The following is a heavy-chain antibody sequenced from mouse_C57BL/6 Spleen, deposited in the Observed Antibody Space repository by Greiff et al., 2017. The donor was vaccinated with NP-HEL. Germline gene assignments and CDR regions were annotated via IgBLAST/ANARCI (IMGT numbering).Heavy chain of an antibody. Sequence: QVQLKESGPGLVAPSQCLSITCTVSGFSFTSYGVSWVRQPPGKGLEWLGVIWGDGSTNYYSDLISRLSISTDKSKGQIFLKLNSLQTNDTATYYCALQTAQAKAMDYWGQGTSVTVSS. D-gene: IGHD3-2*02. CDR2: IWGDGST. V-gene: IGHV2-3*01. CDR3: ALQTAQAKAMDY. J-gene: IGHJ4*01. CDR1: GFSFTSYG.